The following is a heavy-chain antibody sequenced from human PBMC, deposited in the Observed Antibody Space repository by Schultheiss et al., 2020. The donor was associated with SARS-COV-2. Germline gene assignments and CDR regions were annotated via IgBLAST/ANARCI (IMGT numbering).Heavy chain of an antibody. J-gene: IGHJ6*02. CDR2: IVVGSGNT. CDR1: GFTFTSSA. Sequence: SVKVSCKASGFTFTSSAVQWVRQARGQRLEWIGWIVVGSGNTNYAQKFQERVTITRDMSTSTAYMELSSLRSEDTAVYYCAADLGSGSSTEVHPHYYYYGMDVWGQGTTVTVSS. V-gene: IGHV1-58*01. CDR3: AADLGSGSSTEVHPHYYYYGMDV. D-gene: IGHD6-6*01.